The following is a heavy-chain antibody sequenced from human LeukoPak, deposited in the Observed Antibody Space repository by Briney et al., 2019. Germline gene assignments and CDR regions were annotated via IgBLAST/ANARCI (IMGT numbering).Heavy chain of an antibody. CDR2: ISAYNGNT. CDR3: ARRRVGATQFDY. Sequence: ASVKVPCKASGYTFTSYGISWVRQAPGQGLEWMGWISAYNGNTNYAQKLQGRVTMTTDTSTSTAYMELRSLRSDDTAVYYCARRRVGATQFDYWGQGTLATVSS. CDR1: GYTFTSYG. J-gene: IGHJ4*02. V-gene: IGHV1-18*01. D-gene: IGHD1-26*01.